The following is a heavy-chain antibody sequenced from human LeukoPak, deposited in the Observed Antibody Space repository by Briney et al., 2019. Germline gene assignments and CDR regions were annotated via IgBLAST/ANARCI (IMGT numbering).Heavy chain of an antibody. CDR3: VRDGLPVAMDY. Sequence: GGSLRLSCAASGFTFSSDWMTWVRQAPGKGLEWVANIKQDGNEKYYVDSVKGRFTISRDNAKNSLYLQMNSLRAEDTAVYFCVRDGLPVAMDYWGQGTLVTVSS. J-gene: IGHJ4*02. CDR1: GFTFSSDW. D-gene: IGHD2-2*01. V-gene: IGHV3-7*01. CDR2: IKQDGNEK.